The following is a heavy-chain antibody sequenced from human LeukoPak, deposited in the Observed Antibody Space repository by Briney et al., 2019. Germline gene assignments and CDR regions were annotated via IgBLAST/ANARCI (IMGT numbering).Heavy chain of an antibody. D-gene: IGHD5-24*01. CDR3: ARGRDGYNY. CDR1: GGSISSHY. Sequence: TSETLSLTCTVSGGSISSHYWSWIRQPPGKGLEWIGYIYYSGSTNYNPSLKSRVTISVDTSKNQFSLKLSSVTAADTAVYHCARGRDGYNYWGQGTLVTVSS. J-gene: IGHJ4*02. V-gene: IGHV4-59*11. CDR2: IYYSGST.